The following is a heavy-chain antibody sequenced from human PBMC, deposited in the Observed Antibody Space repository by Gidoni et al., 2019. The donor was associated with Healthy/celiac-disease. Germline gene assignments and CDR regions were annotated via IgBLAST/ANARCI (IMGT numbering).Heavy chain of an antibody. Sequence: QVKPVQSGAEVKKPGAPVKVSCKASGYTSTSDGSSWVRQAPGQGLEWMGWISAYNGNTNYAQKLQGRVTMTTDTSTSTAYMELRSLRSDDTAVYYCARGMVVAATSPANFDYWGQGTLVTVSS. CDR2: ISAYNGNT. CDR1: GYTSTSDG. J-gene: IGHJ4*02. D-gene: IGHD2-15*01. V-gene: IGHV1-18*01. CDR3: ARGMVVAATSPANFDY.